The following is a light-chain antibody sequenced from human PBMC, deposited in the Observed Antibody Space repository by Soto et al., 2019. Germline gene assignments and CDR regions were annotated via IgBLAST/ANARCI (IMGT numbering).Light chain of an antibody. J-gene: IGLJ1*01. CDR1: SSDLAIYNY. Sequence: QSALTQPASVSGSPGQSITISCTGTSSDLAIYNYVSWYQQQPGKAPKLMIYQVTNRPSGVSNPFSGSRSGNTASLPISGLQAEDEADYYCSSYTDRSNYVFGTGTKVTVL. V-gene: IGLV2-14*01. CDR2: QVT. CDR3: SSYTDRSNYV.